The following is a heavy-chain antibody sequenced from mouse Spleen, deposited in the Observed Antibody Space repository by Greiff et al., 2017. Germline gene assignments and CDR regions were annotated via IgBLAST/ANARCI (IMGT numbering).Heavy chain of an antibody. D-gene: IGHD2-14*01. Sequence: EVKLMESGGGLVKPGGSLKLSCAASGFTFSDYGMAWVRQAPGKGPEWVAFISNLAYSIYYADTVTGRFTISRENAKNTLYLEMSSLRSEDTAMYYCARPYYRYDRVPFAYWGQGTLVTVSA. V-gene: IGHV5-15*01. CDR3: ARPYYRYDRVPFAY. J-gene: IGHJ3*01. CDR2: ISNLAYSI. CDR1: GFTFSDYG.